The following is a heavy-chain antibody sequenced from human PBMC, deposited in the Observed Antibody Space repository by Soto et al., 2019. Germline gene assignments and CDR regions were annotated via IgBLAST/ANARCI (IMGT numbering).Heavy chain of an antibody. V-gene: IGHV1-2*04. Sequence: GASVKVSCKASGYTFTGYYMHWVRQAPGQGLEWMGWINPNSGGTNYAQKFQGWVTMTRDTSISTAYMELSRLRSDDTAVYYCARDSIGDIVTGYDNLDYWAQGTLVTVSS. CDR3: ARDSIGDIVTGYDNLDY. CDR1: GYTFTGYY. J-gene: IGHJ4*02. CDR2: INPNSGGT. D-gene: IGHD3-9*01.